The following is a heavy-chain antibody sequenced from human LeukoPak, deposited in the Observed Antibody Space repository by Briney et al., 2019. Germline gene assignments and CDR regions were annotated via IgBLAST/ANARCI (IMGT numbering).Heavy chain of an antibody. D-gene: IGHD2-8*01. CDR3: ARSAEHCNNGVCFTDYYMDV. CDR2: INPNSGDT. V-gene: IGHV1-2*06. Sequence: ASVKVSCKASGYTFSGSYIHWVRQAPGQGLEWMGRINPNSGDTNYAQNFQGRVTMTRDTSITTAYMELSSLTAADTAVYFCARSAEHCNNGVCFTDYYMDVWGKGTTVTVSS. J-gene: IGHJ6*03. CDR1: GYTFSGSY.